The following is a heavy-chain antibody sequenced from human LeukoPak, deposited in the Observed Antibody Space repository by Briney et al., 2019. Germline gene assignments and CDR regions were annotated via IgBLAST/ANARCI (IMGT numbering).Heavy chain of an antibody. CDR2: IYYSGST. CDR1: GGSISSSCYY. J-gene: IGHJ4*02. V-gene: IGHV4-39*01. CDR3: ARRPTCSGGSCYSGFDY. Sequence: SETLSLTCTVSGGSISSSCYYWGWIRQPPGKGLEWIGSIYYSGSTYYNPSLKSRVTISVDTSKNQFSLKLSSVTAADTAVYYCARRPTCSGGSCYSGFDYWGQGTLVTVSS. D-gene: IGHD2-15*01.